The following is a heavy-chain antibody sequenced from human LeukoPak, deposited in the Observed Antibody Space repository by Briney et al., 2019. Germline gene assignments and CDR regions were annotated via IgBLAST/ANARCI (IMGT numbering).Heavy chain of an antibody. CDR1: GFAFINAW. V-gene: IGHV3-15*01. CDR2: IKRKSDGETT. CDR3: ASHANVWLLGN. Sequence: GGSLRLSCAASGFAFINAWMSWVRQAPGRGLEWVGRIKRKSDGETTDYAAPVKGRFTISRDDSKNTLYLQMSSLKTEDTAVYYCASHANVWLLGNWGQGTLVTVSS. J-gene: IGHJ4*02. D-gene: IGHD1-1*01.